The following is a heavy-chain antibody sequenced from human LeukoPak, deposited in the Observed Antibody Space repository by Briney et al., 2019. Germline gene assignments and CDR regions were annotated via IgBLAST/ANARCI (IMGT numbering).Heavy chain of an antibody. D-gene: IGHD1-1*01. CDR2: IRYDGSNK. J-gene: IGHJ3*02. CDR3: AFWNDLPGGAFGI. CDR1: GFTFSSYG. Sequence: GGSLRLSCAASGFTFSSYGMHWVRQAPGKGLEWVAFIRYDGSNKYYADSVKGRFTISRDNSKNTLYLQMNSLRAEDTAVYYCAFWNDLPGGAFGIWGQGTMVTVSS. V-gene: IGHV3-30*02.